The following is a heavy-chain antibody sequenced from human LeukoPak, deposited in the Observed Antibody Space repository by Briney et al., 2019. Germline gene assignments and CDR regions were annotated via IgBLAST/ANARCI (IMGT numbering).Heavy chain of an antibody. Sequence: GGSLRLSCEASGFSFSDYGMHWVRQAPDKGLKWVAFVRYDDTNRYYADSVKGRFTISRDNFKNTLYLQMNSLRAEDTAVYYCAKEGGDVSYEYDYWGQGTLVTVSS. CDR2: VRYDDTNR. D-gene: IGHD5-18*01. V-gene: IGHV3-30*02. CDR3: AKEGGDVSYEYDY. J-gene: IGHJ4*02. CDR1: GFSFSDYG.